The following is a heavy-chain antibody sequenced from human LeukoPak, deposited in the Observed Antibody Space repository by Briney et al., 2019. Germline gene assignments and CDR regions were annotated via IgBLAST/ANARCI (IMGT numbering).Heavy chain of an antibody. Sequence: GGSLRLSCAASGFTFSNYNMNWVRRAPGKGLEWVSYISGKSNNIYYADSVKGRFTISRDNTKNSLYLQMNSLRAEDTAMYYCVRIPNGANFPNWFDPWGQGTLVTVSS. CDR1: GFTFSNYN. D-gene: IGHD4/OR15-4a*01. V-gene: IGHV3-21*01. J-gene: IGHJ5*02. CDR2: ISGKSNNI. CDR3: VRIPNGANFPNWFDP.